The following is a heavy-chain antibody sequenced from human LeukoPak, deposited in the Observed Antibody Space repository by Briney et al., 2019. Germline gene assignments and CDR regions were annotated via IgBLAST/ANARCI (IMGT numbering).Heavy chain of an antibody. Sequence: SETLSLTCAVSVYPITSFHYWGWIRQPPGKGLEWIGSYSHSGTTYYNPSLKSRVTIFVDTSKNQFSLNLSSVTAAHTAGYYCAREDCSSSSCQYYYYYMDVWGKGTTVTVSS. J-gene: IGHJ6*03. CDR2: YSHSGTT. CDR3: AREDCSSSSCQYYYYYMDV. D-gene: IGHD2-2*01. CDR1: VYPITSFHY. V-gene: IGHV4-38-2*02.